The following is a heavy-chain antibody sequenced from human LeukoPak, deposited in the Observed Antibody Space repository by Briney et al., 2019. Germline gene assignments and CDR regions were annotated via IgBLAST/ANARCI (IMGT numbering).Heavy chain of an antibody. CDR3: ASSGYDNSGLDPFDF. D-gene: IGHD3-22*01. Sequence: PSETLSLTCAVYGGSFSGYYWSWIRQPPGKGLECIGEINHSGSTNYNPSLKSRVTISVDTSKNQFSLKLSSVTAADTAVYYCASSGYDNSGLDPFDFWGQGTLVTVSS. CDR2: INHSGST. V-gene: IGHV4-34*01. J-gene: IGHJ4*02. CDR1: GGSFSGYY.